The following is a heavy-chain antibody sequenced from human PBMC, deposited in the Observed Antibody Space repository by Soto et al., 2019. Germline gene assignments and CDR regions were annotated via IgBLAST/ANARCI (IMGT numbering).Heavy chain of an antibody. CDR3: AKDRRAGGNSAFYFDF. V-gene: IGHV3-23*01. J-gene: IGHJ4*02. CDR2: ISATGGGT. Sequence: GSLGPAGAASGFKFSNYAMSWVRQAPGKGLEWVSLISATGGGTYYADSVKGRFTISRDNSHNTLYLQVHSLTAEDTAVYYCAKDRRAGGNSAFYFDFWGQGAQVTVYS. CDR1: GFKFSNYA. D-gene: IGHD3-16*01.